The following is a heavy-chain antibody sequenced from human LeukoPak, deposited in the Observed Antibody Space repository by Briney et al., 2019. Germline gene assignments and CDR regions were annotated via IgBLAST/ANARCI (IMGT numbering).Heavy chain of an antibody. V-gene: IGHV3-66*01. CDR3: ARGGPDFDY. CDR2: IFSGGST. D-gene: IGHD3-16*01. Sequence: GGSLRLSCAASGFTVSSNYMSWVPQAPGKGLEWVSVIFSGGSTYYADSVKGSFTISRDNSKNTLYLQINNLRAEDTAVYYCARGGPDFDYWGQGTLVTVSS. J-gene: IGHJ4*02. CDR1: GFTVSSNY.